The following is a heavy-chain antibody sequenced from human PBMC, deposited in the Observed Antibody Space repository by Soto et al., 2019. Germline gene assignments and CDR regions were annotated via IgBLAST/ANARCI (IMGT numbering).Heavy chain of an antibody. J-gene: IGHJ4*02. CDR1: GGSISSGDYY. V-gene: IGHV4-30-4*01. CDR2: IYYSGST. Sequence: SETLSLTCTVSGGSISSGDYYWSWIRQPPGKGLEWIGYIYYSGSTYYNPSLKSRVTISVDTSKNQFSLKLSSVTAADTAVYYCARGRGSYGGVIRLFDYWGQGTLVTVS. CDR3: ARGRGSYGGVIRLFDY. D-gene: IGHD3-16*02.